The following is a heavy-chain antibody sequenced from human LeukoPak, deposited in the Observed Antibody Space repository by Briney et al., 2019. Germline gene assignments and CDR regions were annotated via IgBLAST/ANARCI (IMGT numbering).Heavy chain of an antibody. CDR3: ARALYYYVKLPLGY. CDR1: GYTFTSYD. Sequence: ASVKVSCKASGYTFTSYDINWVRQATGQGLEWMGWMNPNSGNTGYAQKFQGRVTMTRNTSISTAYMELSSLRSEDTAVYYCARALYYYVKLPLGYWGQGTLVTVSS. D-gene: IGHD3-10*02. CDR2: MNPNSGNT. V-gene: IGHV1-8*01. J-gene: IGHJ4*02.